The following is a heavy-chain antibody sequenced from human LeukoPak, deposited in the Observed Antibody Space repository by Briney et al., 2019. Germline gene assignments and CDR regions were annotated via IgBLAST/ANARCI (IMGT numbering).Heavy chain of an antibody. D-gene: IGHD1-26*01. J-gene: IGHJ5*02. Sequence: SETLSLTCAVSGYSISSGFYWGWIRQTPGKGLEWIASMFHSGSTYYNPSLKTRIAISVDTSKNQFSLKLTSVTAADTAIYYCARDSGTYHTLNSWGQGTLVTVSS. CDR3: ARDSGTYHTLNS. CDR2: MFHSGST. CDR1: GYSISSGFY. V-gene: IGHV4-38-2*02.